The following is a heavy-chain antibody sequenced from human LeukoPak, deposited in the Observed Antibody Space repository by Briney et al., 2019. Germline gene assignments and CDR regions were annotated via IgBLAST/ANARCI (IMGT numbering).Heavy chain of an antibody. Sequence: GGSLRLSCAASGITVSYNFMSWVRQAPGKELEWVSVIYSDSSADYADSVKGRFTISRDDAKNTLYLQMNSLRAGDTAVYYCARAPRPFDNSDYYFDYWGQGSLVTVSS. V-gene: IGHV3-53*01. CDR3: ARAPRPFDNSDYYFDY. CDR1: GITVSYNF. CDR2: IYSDSSA. J-gene: IGHJ4*02. D-gene: IGHD6-25*01.